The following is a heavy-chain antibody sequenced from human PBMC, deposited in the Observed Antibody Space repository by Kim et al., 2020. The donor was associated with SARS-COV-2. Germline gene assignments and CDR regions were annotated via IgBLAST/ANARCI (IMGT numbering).Heavy chain of an antibody. CDR3: ARDRSRFGDRDYYGMDV. Sequence: GGSLRLSCAASGFTFSSYDMHWVRQATGKGLEWVSAIGTAGDTYYPGSVKGRFTISRENAKNSLYLQMNSLRAGDTAVYYCARDRSRFGDRDYYGMDVWGQGTTVTVSS. J-gene: IGHJ6*02. D-gene: IGHD3-10*01. CDR2: IGTAGDT. V-gene: IGHV3-13*04. CDR1: GFTFSSYD.